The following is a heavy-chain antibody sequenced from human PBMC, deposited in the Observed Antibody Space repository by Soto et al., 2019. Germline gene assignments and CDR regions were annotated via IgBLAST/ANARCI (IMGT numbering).Heavy chain of an antibody. V-gene: IGHV3-23*01. CDR1: GLTFSSYA. CDR3: ATLGGRDIVVVVAAVY. CDR2: ISGSGSST. J-gene: IGHJ4*02. Sequence: EVQLLESGGGLVQPGGSLRLSCAASGLTFSSYAMSWVRQAPGKGLEWGSAISGSGSSTYYADSVKGRFTISRDNSKNTLYLQMNSLRAEDTAVYYCATLGGRDIVVVVAAVYWGQGTLVTVSS. D-gene: IGHD2-15*01.